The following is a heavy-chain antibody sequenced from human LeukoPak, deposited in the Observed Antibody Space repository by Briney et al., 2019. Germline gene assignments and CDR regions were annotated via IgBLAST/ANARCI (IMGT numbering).Heavy chain of an antibody. V-gene: IGHV3-74*01. CDR1: GFTFSSYW. Sequence: GGSLRLSCAASGFTFSSYWMHWVRQAPGKGLVWVSRINSDGSSTSYADSVKGRFTISRDNAKSTPYLQMNSLRAEDTAVHYCARDGSYGSGSYCLDYWGQGTLVTVSS. J-gene: IGHJ4*02. D-gene: IGHD3-10*01. CDR3: ARDGSYGSGSYCLDY. CDR2: INSDGSST.